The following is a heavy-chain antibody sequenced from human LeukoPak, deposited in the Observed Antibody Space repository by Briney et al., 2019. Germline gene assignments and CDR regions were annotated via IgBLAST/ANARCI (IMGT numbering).Heavy chain of an antibody. CDR2: INYSGSA. D-gene: IGHD4-17*01. V-gene: IGHV4-59*08. CDR1: GGSLSSYY. Sequence: SETLSLTCTVSGGSLSSYYFSWIRQSPGKGLEWIAYINYSGSASYNPSLKSRVTMSVDTSKQFSLRLSSVTAADTAVYYCARHNYDDYVFDIWGQGTKVTVSS. CDR3: ARHNYDDYVFDI. J-gene: IGHJ3*02.